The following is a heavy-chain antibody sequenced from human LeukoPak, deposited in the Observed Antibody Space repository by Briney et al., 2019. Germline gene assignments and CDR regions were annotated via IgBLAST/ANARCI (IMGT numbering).Heavy chain of an antibody. CDR3: AREYDFWSGRYYYYGMDV. D-gene: IGHD3-3*01. J-gene: IGHJ6*02. CDR1: GFTFSSYG. V-gene: IGHV3-30*03. CDR2: LSYDGSNK. Sequence: GGSLRLSCAASGFTFSSYGMHWVRQAPGKGLEWVAFLSYDGSNKDYTDSVKGRFTISRDNSKNTLYLQMNSLRAEDTAVYYCAREYDFWSGRYYYYGMDVWGQGTTVTVSS.